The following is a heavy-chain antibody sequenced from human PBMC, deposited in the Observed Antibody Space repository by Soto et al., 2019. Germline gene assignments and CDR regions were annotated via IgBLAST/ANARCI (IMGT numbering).Heavy chain of an antibody. J-gene: IGHJ5*02. CDR3: VRDGSYYGAGSYFDP. CDR1: GFTFSSYG. CDR2: IWYDGSNK. Sequence: QVQLVESGGGVVQPGRSLRLCCAASGFTFSSYGMHWVRQAPGEGLEWVAVIWYDGSNKYYADSVKGRFTISRDNSKNTLCLEMNSLRAEDTAVYYCVRDGSYYGAGSYFDPWGQGSLVTVSS. D-gene: IGHD3-10*01. V-gene: IGHV3-33*01.